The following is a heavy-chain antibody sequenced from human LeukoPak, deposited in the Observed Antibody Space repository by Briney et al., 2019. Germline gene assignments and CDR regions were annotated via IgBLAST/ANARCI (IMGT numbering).Heavy chain of an antibody. V-gene: IGHV4-30-2*01. CDR2: IYHSGST. CDR1: GGSISSGGYY. D-gene: IGHD2-21*01. J-gene: IGHJ4*02. Sequence: PSETLSLTCTVSGGSISSGGYYWSWIRQAPGKGLEWIGYIYHSGSTYYNPSLKSRVTISVDRSKNQFSLKLSSVTAADTAVYYCARHPSDSLRFDYWGQGTLVTVSS. CDR3: ARHPSDSLRFDY.